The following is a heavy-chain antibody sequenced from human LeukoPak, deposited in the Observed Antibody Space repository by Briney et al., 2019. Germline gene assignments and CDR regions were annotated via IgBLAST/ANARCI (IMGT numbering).Heavy chain of an antibody. CDR1: GYTFTSYD. Sequence: ASVKVSCKASGYTFTSYDINWVRQATGQGLEWMGWMNPNSGNTGYAQKFQGRVTMTRNTSISTAYMELSSLRSEDTAVYYCAREGGSGSYYNAPHYYYYYMDVWGKGTTVTVSS. J-gene: IGHJ6*03. D-gene: IGHD3-10*01. CDR3: AREGGSGSYYNAPHYYYYYMDV. V-gene: IGHV1-8*01. CDR2: MNPNSGNT.